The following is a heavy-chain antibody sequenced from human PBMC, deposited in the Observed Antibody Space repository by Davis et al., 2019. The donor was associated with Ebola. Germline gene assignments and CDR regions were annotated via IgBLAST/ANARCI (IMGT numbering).Heavy chain of an antibody. CDR1: GGTFSSYA. J-gene: IGHJ3*02. CDR2: IIPIFGTA. D-gene: IGHD2-2*02. CDR3: ARTLGYCSSTSCYTGPTQFDI. Sequence: SVKVSCKASGGTFSSYAISWVRQAPGQGLEWMGGIIPIFGTANYAQKFQGRVTITADESTSTAYMELSSLRSEDTAVYYCARTLGYCSSTSCYTGPTQFDIWGQGTMVTVSS. V-gene: IGHV1-69*13.